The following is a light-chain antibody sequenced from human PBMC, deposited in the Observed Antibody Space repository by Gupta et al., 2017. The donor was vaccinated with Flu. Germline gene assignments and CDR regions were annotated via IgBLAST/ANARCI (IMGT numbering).Light chain of an antibody. V-gene: IGKV4-1*01. Sequence: DIVMTQSPDSLAVSLGERATINCKSSQSILYSPNNKNYLVWYQQKPGQPPRLLIYWASTRASGVPDRFSGSGVGTDFTLTISSLQAEDVAVYYCQQYSTTPHSFGQGTKLEIK. J-gene: IGKJ2*03. CDR3: QQYSTTPHS. CDR1: QSILYSPNNKNY. CDR2: WAS.